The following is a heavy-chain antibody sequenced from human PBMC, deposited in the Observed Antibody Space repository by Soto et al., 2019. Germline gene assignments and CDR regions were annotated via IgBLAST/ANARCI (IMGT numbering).Heavy chain of an antibody. Sequence: QLQLQESGPGLVKPSETLSLTCTVSGGSISSSSSYWGWIRQSPGKGLEWIGRIYFNGSTSYCPSLKSRVTIPLDTSKNQFSLKLSSMTATDTAVYYCARRQTYGWRYFDYWGRGTLVTVSS. CDR1: GGSISSSSSY. D-gene: IGHD4-17*01. CDR2: IYFNGST. V-gene: IGHV4-39*01. CDR3: ARRQTYGWRYFDY. J-gene: IGHJ4*02.